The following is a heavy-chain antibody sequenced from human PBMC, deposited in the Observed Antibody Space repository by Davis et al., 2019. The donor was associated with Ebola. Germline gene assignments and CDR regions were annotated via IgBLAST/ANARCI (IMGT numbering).Heavy chain of an antibody. D-gene: IGHD5-24*01. Sequence: GESLKISCAASGFTFSSYSMNWVRQAPGKGLEWVSSISSSSSYIYYADSVKGRFTISRDNSKNTLDLQMSGLQSEDTAVYYCARAKEGYQLLSEALDVWGQGTTVTVSS. J-gene: IGHJ3*01. CDR3: ARAKEGYQLLSEALDV. CDR1: GFTFSSYS. CDR2: ISSSSSYI. V-gene: IGHV3-21*01.